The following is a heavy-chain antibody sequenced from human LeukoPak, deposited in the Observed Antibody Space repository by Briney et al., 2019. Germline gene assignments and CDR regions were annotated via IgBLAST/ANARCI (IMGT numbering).Heavy chain of an antibody. CDR2: IRYDGSNK. CDR3: AKDFYGDYSGSCFDY. D-gene: IGHD4-17*01. J-gene: IGHJ4*02. Sequence: PGGSLRLSCAASGFTFSSYGMHWVRQAPGKGLEWVAFIRYDGSNKYYADSVKARFTISRDNSKNTLYLQMNSLRAEDTAVYYCAKDFYGDYSGSCFDYWGQGTLVTVSS. CDR1: GFTFSSYG. V-gene: IGHV3-30*02.